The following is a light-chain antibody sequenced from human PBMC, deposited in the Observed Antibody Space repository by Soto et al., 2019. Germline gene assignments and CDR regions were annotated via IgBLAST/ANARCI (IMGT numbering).Light chain of an antibody. V-gene: IGKV3-20*01. CDR3: QQYVTSPRT. Sequence: ERVLTQSPDTLSLSPGERATLSCRASQSVNRGFLAWYQLKPGQAPRLLIYGASSRATGVPDRFSGSGSGTDFTLHISRLEPEDFAVYYCQQYVTSPRTFGQGTKVEI. J-gene: IGKJ1*01. CDR2: GAS. CDR1: QSVNRGF.